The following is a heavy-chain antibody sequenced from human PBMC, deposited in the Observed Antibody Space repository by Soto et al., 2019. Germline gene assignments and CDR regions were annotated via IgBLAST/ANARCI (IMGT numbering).Heavy chain of an antibody. D-gene: IGHD3-22*01. CDR3: ARGNPYYYDSSGWFDP. CDR2: IYYSGST. V-gene: IGHV4-59*01. J-gene: IGHJ5*02. Sequence: QVQLQESGPGLVKPSETLSLTCTVSGGSISSYYWSWIRQPTGKGLEWIGYIYYSGSTNYNPSLKSRVTISVDTSKNQFSLKLSSVNAADTAVYYCARGNPYYYDSSGWFDPWGQGTLVTVSS. CDR1: GGSISSYY.